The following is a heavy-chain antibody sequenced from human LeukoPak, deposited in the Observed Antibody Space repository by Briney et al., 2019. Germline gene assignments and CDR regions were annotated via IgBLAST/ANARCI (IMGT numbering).Heavy chain of an antibody. CDR1: GFTFSNAW. CDR2: IREDGSEK. CDR3: ARDSGSGSYSGY. J-gene: IGHJ4*02. V-gene: IGHV3-7*01. Sequence: GGSLRLSCAASGFTFSNAWMTWVRQAPGKGLEWVANIREDGSEKYYVDSVKGRFTISRDNAKNSLYLQMNSLRAEDTAVYYCARDSGSGSYSGYWGLGTLVTVSS. D-gene: IGHD3-10*01.